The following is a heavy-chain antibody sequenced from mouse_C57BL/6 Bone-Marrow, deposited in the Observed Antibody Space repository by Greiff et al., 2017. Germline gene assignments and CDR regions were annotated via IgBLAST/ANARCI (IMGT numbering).Heavy chain of an antibody. D-gene: IGHD1-1*01. CDR1: GYTFTSYW. CDR3: ARQEVGYGRSPRDY. Sequence: QVQLQQPGAELVKPGASVKVSCKASGYTFTSYWMHWVKQRPGQGLEWIGRLHPSDSDTNYNQKFKGKATLTVDKSSSTAYMQLSSLTSEDSAVYDCARQEVGYGRSPRDYWGKGTSGTGSS. V-gene: IGHV1-74*01. J-gene: IGHJ4*01. CDR2: LHPSDSDT.